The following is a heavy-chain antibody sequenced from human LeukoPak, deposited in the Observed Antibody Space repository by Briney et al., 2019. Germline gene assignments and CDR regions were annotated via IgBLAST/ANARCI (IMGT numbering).Heavy chain of an antibody. D-gene: IGHD1-14*01. CDR2: LYNTETT. CDR1: GGSISRSSYY. J-gene: IGHJ4*02. V-gene: IGHV4-39*01. Sequence: PSETLSLTCSVSGGSISRSSYYWGWIRQPPGKGLEWIGSLYNTETTYYNPSLQSRVTISVDTSKNQLSLKLSSVTAADTAVYYCARHSTLTSGGNFDYWRQGTLVTVSS. CDR3: ARHSTLTSGGNFDY.